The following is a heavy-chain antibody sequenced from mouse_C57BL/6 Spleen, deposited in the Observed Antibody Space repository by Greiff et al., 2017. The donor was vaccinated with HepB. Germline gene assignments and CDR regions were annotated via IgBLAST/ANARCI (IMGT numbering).Heavy chain of an antibody. CDR3: ARWGGYDPFLAY. Sequence: EVQLQQSGPELVKPGASVKIPCKASGYTFTDYNMDWVKQSHGKSLEWIGDINPNNGGTIYNQKFKGKATLTVDKSSSTAYMEIRSLTSEDTAVYYCARWGGYDPFLAYWGQGTLVTVSA. CDR2: INPNNGGT. V-gene: IGHV1-18*01. J-gene: IGHJ3*01. CDR1: GYTFTDYN. D-gene: IGHD2-2*01.